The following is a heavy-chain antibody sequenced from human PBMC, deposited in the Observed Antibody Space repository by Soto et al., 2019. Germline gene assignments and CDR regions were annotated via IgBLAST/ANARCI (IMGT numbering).Heavy chain of an antibody. CDR3: ARGPPISYSSGRFLDY. D-gene: IGHD6-19*01. CDR1: GGSIRGYY. V-gene: IGHV4-59*01. J-gene: IGHJ4*02. CDR2: IYNSGTT. Sequence: QVQLQGSGPGLVRPSETLSLTCNVSGGSIRGYYWSWIRQPPGKGLEWISFIYNSGTTTYNPSLKRRVTMSVDTSKTQFSLRLTSVTAADTAVYYCARGPPISYSSGRFLDYWGQGTLVTVSS.